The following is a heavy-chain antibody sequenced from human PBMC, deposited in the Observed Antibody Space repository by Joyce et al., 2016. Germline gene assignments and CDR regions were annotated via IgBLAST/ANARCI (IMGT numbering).Heavy chain of an antibody. CDR1: GFTFRSYG. CDR3: AKDRETSAVLDF. D-gene: IGHD6-25*01. J-gene: IGHJ4*02. Sequence: QAQLVESGGGVVQPGRSLRLSCAVSGFTFRSYGMHWVRQAAGKGLEWVAVISNDGKNKNYADSVKGRFTVSRDNSKKILSLQMNSLRPEDTAVYYCAKDRETSAVLDFWGQGTPVTVSS. V-gene: IGHV3-30*18. CDR2: ISNDGKNK.